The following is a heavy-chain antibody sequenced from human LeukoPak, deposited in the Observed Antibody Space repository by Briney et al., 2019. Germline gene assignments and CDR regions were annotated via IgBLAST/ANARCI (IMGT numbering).Heavy chain of an antibody. D-gene: IGHD3-10*01. CDR2: ISYDGSNK. V-gene: IGHV3-30*03. J-gene: IGHJ4*02. Sequence: GGSLRLSCAASGFIFSSYGMHWVRQAPGKGLEWVAVISYDGSNKYYEDSVKGRFTISRDNSKNTLYLQMNSLRAEDTAVYYCARGWFGELAYAETGGFDYWGQGTLVTVSS. CDR1: GFIFSSYG. CDR3: ARGWFGELAYAETGGFDY.